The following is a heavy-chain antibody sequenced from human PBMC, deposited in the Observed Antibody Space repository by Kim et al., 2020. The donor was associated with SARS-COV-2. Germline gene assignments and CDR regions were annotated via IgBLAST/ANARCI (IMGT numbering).Heavy chain of an antibody. D-gene: IGHD1-26*01. CDR3: ARGRRGKVLYNWFDP. CDR2: INHSGST. Sequence: SETLSLTCAVYGGSFSGYYWSWIRQPPGKGLEWIGEINHSGSTNYNPSLKSRVTISVDTSKNQFSLKLSSVTAADTAVYYCARGRRGKVLYNWFDPWGQGTLVTVSS. CDR1: GGSFSGYY. V-gene: IGHV4-34*01. J-gene: IGHJ5*02.